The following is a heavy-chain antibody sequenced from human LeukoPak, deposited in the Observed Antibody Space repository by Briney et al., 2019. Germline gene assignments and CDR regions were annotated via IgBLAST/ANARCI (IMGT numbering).Heavy chain of an antibody. CDR3: ARDGRPLDY. Sequence: GGSLRLSCVDSGITFSRYWMSWVRQAPGKGLEWVANIKQDGGEKYYVDSVKGRFTISRDNAKNSLYLQMNSLRVEDTAVYYCARDGRPLDYWGQGTLVTVSS. CDR2: IKQDGGEK. J-gene: IGHJ4*02. CDR1: GITFSRYW. V-gene: IGHV3-7*03.